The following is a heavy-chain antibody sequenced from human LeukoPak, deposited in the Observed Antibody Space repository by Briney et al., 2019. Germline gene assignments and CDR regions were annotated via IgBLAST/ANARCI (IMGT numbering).Heavy chain of an antibody. CDR1: EYSFSPYW. J-gene: IGHJ4*02. D-gene: IGHD3-16*01. CDR3: ARQNGGGHFDY. Sequence: GESLKISCKGSEYSFSPYWIGWVRQMPGKGLEWMGIISAADSDTRYSPSFQGQVTFSVDKSIGTAYLQWSSLKASDTAIYYCARQNGGGHFDYWGQGTLVTVSS. CDR2: ISAADSDT. V-gene: IGHV5-51*01.